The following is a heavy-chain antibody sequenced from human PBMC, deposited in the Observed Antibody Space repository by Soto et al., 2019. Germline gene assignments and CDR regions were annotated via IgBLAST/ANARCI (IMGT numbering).Heavy chain of an antibody. V-gene: IGHV4-4*08. J-gene: IGHJ6*02. CDR3: ASSACHPGDFFYYTGMDV. D-gene: IGHD3-10*01. Sequence: SETLSLTCSVSGASIRSYYWHWIRQPPGKGLEWIGDVYTSDYTRYSSSLKSRVTISVDTSKSQFYLRLNSVTAADTAVYYCASSACHPGDFFYYTGMDVWGQGTTVTVSS. CDR2: VYTSDYT. CDR1: GASIRSYY.